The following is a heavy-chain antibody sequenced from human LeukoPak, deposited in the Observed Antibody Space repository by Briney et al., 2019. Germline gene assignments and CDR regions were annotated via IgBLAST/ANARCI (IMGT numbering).Heavy chain of an antibody. Sequence: PSETLSLTCTVSGGSISSYFWTWIRQPPGKGLEWIGYIYNSRSTNYNPSLKSRVTISVDTSKNQFSLKLNSVTAADTAVYYCARDGGYGGNFDYWGQGTLVTVSS. CDR3: ARDGGYGGNFDY. V-gene: IGHV4-59*01. CDR1: GGSISSYF. CDR2: IYNSRST. J-gene: IGHJ4*02. D-gene: IGHD4-23*01.